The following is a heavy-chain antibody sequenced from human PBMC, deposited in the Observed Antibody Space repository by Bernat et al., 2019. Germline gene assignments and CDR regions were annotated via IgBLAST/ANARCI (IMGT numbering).Heavy chain of an antibody. CDR1: GFTFSSYW. J-gene: IGHJ4*02. V-gene: IGHV3-74*01. CDR2: MNSDGSIT. D-gene: IGHD6-19*01. Sequence: EVQLVESGGGLVQPGGSLRLSCAASGFTFSSYWMHWVRQGPEKGLVWVSRMNSDGSITTYADSVKGRFTISRDNAKNTLYLQMNRLRAEDTAVYYCARIGGYSGGWYDYGGQGTLVTVSS. CDR3: ARIGGYSGGWYDY.